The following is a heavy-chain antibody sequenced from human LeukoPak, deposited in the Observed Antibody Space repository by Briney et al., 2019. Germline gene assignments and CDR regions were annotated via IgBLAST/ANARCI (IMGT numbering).Heavy chain of an antibody. D-gene: IGHD4-17*01. Sequence: GGSLRLSCAASGFTFSSYEMNWVRQAPEKGLEWVSYITSSGSTIYCADSVKGRFTISRDNAKNSLYLQMNSLRAEDTAVYYCARAAVTTDAFDIWGQGTMVTVSS. CDR3: ARAAVTTDAFDI. CDR1: GFTFSSYE. J-gene: IGHJ3*02. CDR2: ITSSGSTI. V-gene: IGHV3-48*03.